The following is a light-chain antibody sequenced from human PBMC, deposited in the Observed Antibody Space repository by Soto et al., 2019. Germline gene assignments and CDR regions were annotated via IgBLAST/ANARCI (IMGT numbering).Light chain of an antibody. CDR3: QQYDNLPT. J-gene: IGKJ1*01. V-gene: IGKV1-33*01. Sequence: DIQMTQSPSSLSASVGDRVTITCQASQDISNYLNWYQQKPGKAPKLLIYDASNLETGVPSRFSGSGSGTDFTFTISSLQPEDIATYSCQQYDNLPTFGQGTKVDIK. CDR1: QDISNY. CDR2: DAS.